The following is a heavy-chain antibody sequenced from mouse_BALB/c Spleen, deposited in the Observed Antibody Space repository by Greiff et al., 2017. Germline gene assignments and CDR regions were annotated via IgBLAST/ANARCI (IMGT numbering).Heavy chain of an antibody. V-gene: IGHV5-6-5*01. CDR1: GFTFSSYA. J-gene: IGHJ4*01. D-gene: IGHD2-14*01. CDR3: ARIGTLGDAMDY. Sequence: EVQVVESGGGLVKPGGSLKLSCAASGFTFSSYAMSWVRQTPEKRLEWVASISSGGSTYYPDSVKGRFTISRDNARNILYLQMSSLRSEDTAMYYCARIGTLGDAMDYWGQGTSVTVSS. CDR2: ISSGGST.